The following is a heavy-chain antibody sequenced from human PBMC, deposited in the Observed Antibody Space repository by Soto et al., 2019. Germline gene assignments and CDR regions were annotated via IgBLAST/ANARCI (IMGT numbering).Heavy chain of an antibody. V-gene: IGHV1-46*01. CDR2: INPTGDTT. J-gene: IGHJ5*02. Sequence: ASVKVSCKASGFTFSSYWMHWVRQAPGQGPEWMGVINPTGDTTIYARKFQGRVTMTRDTSTTTVYMELSRLTFEDTAVYYCARDNSNNVLGVTFWWFDPCGQGTLVTVSS. CDR1: GFTFSSYW. CDR3: ARDNSNNVLGVTFWWFDP. D-gene: IGHD2-8*01.